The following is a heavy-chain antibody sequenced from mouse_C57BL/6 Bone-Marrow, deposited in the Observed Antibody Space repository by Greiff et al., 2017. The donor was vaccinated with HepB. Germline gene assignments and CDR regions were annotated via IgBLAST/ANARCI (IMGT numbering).Heavy chain of an antibody. D-gene: IGHD2-1*01. CDR2: IRLKSDNYAT. CDR1: GFTFSNYW. V-gene: IGHV6-3*01. J-gene: IGHJ2*01. Sequence: EVKLEESGGGLVQPGGSMKLSCVASGFTFSNYWMNWVRQSPEKGLEWVAQIRLKSDNYATHYAESVKGRFTISIDDSKSSVYLQMNNLRAEDTGIYYCTGGSPPSYGNFDYWGQGTTLTVSS. CDR3: TGGSPPSYGNFDY.